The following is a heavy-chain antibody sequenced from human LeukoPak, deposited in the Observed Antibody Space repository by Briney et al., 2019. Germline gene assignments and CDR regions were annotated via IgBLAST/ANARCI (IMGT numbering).Heavy chain of an antibody. Sequence: GRSLRLSCAASGFTFDDYAMHWVRQAPGKGLEWVSGISWNSGSIGYADSVKGRFTISRDNAKNSLYLQMNSLRAEDTAVYYCARDPETGDQGYWGQGTLVTVSS. J-gene: IGHJ4*02. CDR1: GFTFDDYA. CDR2: ISWNSGSI. CDR3: ARDPETGDQGY. V-gene: IGHV3-9*01. D-gene: IGHD7-27*01.